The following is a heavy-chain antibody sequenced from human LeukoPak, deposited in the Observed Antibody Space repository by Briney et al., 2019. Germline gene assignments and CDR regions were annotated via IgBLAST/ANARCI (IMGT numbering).Heavy chain of an antibody. D-gene: IGHD2-8*01. CDR1: GFTFSSYS. J-gene: IGHJ4*02. Sequence: GGSLRLSCAASGFTFSSYSMNWARQAPGKGLEWVSYISSSSSTIYYADSVKGRFTISRDNSKNTLYLQMNSLRAEDTAVYYCAKDPPYCTNGVCYTRGYSGYELRAFDYWGQGTLVTVSS. V-gene: IGHV3-48*01. CDR3: AKDPPYCTNGVCYTRGYSGYELRAFDY. CDR2: ISSSSSTI.